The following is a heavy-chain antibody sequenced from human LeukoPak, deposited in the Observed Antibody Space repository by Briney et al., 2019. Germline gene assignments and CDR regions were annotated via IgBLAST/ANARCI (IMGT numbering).Heavy chain of an antibody. V-gene: IGHV4-4*07. D-gene: IGHD1-26*01. Sequence: SETLSLTSAVSGGSISIYFSNWIRQPAGKGLEWIGRIYNTGSTNYNPPRKSRVTSSVDTSNNPFSLNLSPVTAADTAVYYCARDGGGTGRPFDFWGQGTLVTVSS. CDR2: IYNTGST. J-gene: IGHJ4*02. CDR1: GGSISIYF. CDR3: ARDGGGTGRPFDF.